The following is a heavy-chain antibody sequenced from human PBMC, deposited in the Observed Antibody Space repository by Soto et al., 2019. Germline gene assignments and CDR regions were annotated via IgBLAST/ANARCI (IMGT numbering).Heavy chain of an antibody. CDR2: IYPGDSDT. V-gene: IGHV5-51*01. D-gene: IGHD6-13*01. J-gene: IGHJ5*02. CDR3: ARSHSSSWPRGGFDP. CDR1: GYSFTSYW. Sequence: PGESLKISCKGSGYSFTSYWIGWVRQMPGKGLEWMGIIYPGDSDTRYSPSFQGQVTISADKSISTAYLQWSSLKASDTAMYYCARSHSSSWPRGGFDPWGQGTLVTVSS.